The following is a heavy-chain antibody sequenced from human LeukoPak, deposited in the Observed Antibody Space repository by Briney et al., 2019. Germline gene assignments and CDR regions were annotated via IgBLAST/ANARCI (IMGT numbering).Heavy chain of an antibody. CDR1: GFIVSSYA. D-gene: IGHD3-3*01. J-gene: IGHJ4*02. CDR2: ISDRGGST. V-gene: IGHV3-23*01. Sequence: GGSLRLSCSAFGFIVSSYAMSWVRQAPGKRREWVTCISDRGGSTCYAASVKGRFTISRDNSKNTLYLQMNSLRAEDTAVYYCAKDYLGSWSGFYFGIFDCWGQGALVTVSS. CDR3: AKDYLGSWSGFYFGIFDC.